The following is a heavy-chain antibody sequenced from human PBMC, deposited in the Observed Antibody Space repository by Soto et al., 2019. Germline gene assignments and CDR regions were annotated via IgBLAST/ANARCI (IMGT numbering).Heavy chain of an antibody. Sequence: EVQLLESGGGLVQPGGSLRLSCAASGFTFSSYAMSWVRQAPGKGLEWVSAISGSGGSTYYADSVKGRFTISRDNSKNTRYLQMNSLRAEDTAVYYCARSIAARPGDWYFDLWGRGTLVTVSS. J-gene: IGHJ2*01. CDR2: ISGSGGST. CDR1: GFTFSSYA. D-gene: IGHD6-6*01. V-gene: IGHV3-23*01. CDR3: ARSIAARPGDWYFDL.